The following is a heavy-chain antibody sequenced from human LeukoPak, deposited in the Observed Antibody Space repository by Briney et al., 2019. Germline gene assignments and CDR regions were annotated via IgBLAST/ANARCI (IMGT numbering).Heavy chain of an antibody. Sequence: GVSLRLSCAASGFTFSSYAMSWVRQAPGKGLEWVSAISGSGGSTYYADSVKGRFTISRDSSKNTLYLQMNSLRAEDTAVYHCARGSGYFLDFDYWGQGTLVTVSS. CDR2: ISGSGGST. D-gene: IGHD3-22*01. CDR3: ARGSGYFLDFDY. CDR1: GFTFSSYA. J-gene: IGHJ4*02. V-gene: IGHV3-23*01.